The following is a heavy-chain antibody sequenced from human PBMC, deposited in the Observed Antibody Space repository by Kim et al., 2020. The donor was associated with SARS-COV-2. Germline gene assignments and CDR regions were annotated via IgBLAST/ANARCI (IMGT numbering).Heavy chain of an antibody. CDR1: GFTFSSYS. Sequence: GGSLRLSCAASGFTFSSYSMNWVRQAPGKGLEWVSSISSSSSYIYYADSVKGRFTISRDNAKNSLYLQMNSLRAEDTAVYYCARDSDSSAYYYGMDVWGQGTTVTVSS. CDR3: ARDSDSSAYYYGMDV. J-gene: IGHJ6*02. CDR2: ISSSSSYI. V-gene: IGHV3-21*01. D-gene: IGHD3-22*01.